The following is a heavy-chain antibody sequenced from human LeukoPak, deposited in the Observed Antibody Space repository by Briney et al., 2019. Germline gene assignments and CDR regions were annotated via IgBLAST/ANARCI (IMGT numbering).Heavy chain of an antibody. CDR1: GFTVSSNY. J-gene: IGHJ3*02. V-gene: IGHV3-53*01. D-gene: IGHD3-16*02. CDR2: IYSGGST. Sequence: GGSLRLSCAASGFTVSSNYMSWVRQAPGKGLEWVSVIYSGGSTYYADSVKGRFTISRDNSKNTLYLQMNSLRAEDTAVYYCATPGVNDYVWGSYPTGAFDIWGQGTMVTVSS. CDR3: ATPGVNDYVWGSYPTGAFDI.